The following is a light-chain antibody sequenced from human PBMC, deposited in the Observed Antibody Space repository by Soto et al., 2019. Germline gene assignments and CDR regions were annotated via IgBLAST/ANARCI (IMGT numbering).Light chain of an antibody. J-gene: IGLJ7*01. CDR3: ETWDSNTHV. CDR2: LEGSGSY. V-gene: IGLV4-60*02. CDR1: SLQSSYI. Sequence: QPVLTQSSSASASLGSSVKLTCTLSSLQSSYIIAWHQQQPGKAPRYLMKLEGSGSYNKGSGVPDRFSGSSSGADRYLTISNLQFEDEADYYCETWDSNTHVFGGGTQLTVL.